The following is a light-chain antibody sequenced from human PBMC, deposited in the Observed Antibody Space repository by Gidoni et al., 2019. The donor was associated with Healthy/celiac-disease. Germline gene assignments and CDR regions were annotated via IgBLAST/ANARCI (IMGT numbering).Light chain of an antibody. CDR1: QSVGSSY. CDR2: GAS. V-gene: IGKV3-20*01. CDR3: QQYGTSPWT. J-gene: IGKJ1*01. Sequence: EIVLTQSPGTLSLSPGERATLSCRASQSVGSSYLAWYQQKPGQATRLLIYGASSRATGIPDRFSDSGSGTDFTLTISRLEPEDFGVYYCQQYGTSPWTFGQGTKVEIK.